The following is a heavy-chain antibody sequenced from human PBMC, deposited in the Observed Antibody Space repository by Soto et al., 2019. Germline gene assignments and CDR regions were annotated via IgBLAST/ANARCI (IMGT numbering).Heavy chain of an antibody. V-gene: IGHV3-30*18. CDR2: ISYDGSNK. CDR3: AKRKSAGVVTASPFDY. CDR1: GFTFSSYG. D-gene: IGHD2-21*02. J-gene: IGHJ4*02. Sequence: GGSLRLSCAASGFTFSSYGMHWVRQAPGKGLEWVAVISYDGSNKYYADSVKGRFTISRDNSKNTLYLQMNSLRAEDTAVYYCAKRKSAGVVTASPFDYWGQGTLVTVSS.